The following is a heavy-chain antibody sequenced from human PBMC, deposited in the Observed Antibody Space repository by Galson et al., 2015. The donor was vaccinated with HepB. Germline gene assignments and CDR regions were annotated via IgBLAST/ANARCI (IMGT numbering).Heavy chain of an antibody. CDR2: INGGGSST. CDR3: AKGPYDSSGYYYSNYFYFMDV. V-gene: IGHV3-23*01. J-gene: IGHJ6*03. Sequence: SLRLSCAGSGFSFSSHAMSWARQAPGKGLEWVSTINGGGSSTYYTDSVKGRFTITRDNFKNTLYLQVNSLRVEDTAVYYCAKGPYDSSGYYYSNYFYFMDVWGKGTTVTVSS. CDR1: GFSFSSHA. D-gene: IGHD3-22*01.